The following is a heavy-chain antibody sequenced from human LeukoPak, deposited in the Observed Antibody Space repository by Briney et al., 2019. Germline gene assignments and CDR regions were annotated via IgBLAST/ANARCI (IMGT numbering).Heavy chain of an antibody. CDR1: GFTFSSCW. V-gene: IGHV3-7*03. CDR3: ARDAVITLDY. J-gene: IGHJ4*02. Sequence: PGGSLRLSCAASGFTFSSCWMSWVRQAPGKGLEWVANIKQDGSEKYYVDSVKGRFTISRDNAKNSLYLQMNSLRAEDTAVYYCARDAVITLDYWGQGTLVTVSS. D-gene: IGHD3-16*01. CDR2: IKQDGSEK.